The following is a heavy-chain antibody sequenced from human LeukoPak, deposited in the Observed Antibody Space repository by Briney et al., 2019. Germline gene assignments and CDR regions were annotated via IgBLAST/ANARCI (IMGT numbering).Heavy chain of an antibody. Sequence: PGGSLRLSCAVSGFTSSDYYMAWVRQAPGKGLEWVAFIYGGGSTHYSESVRGRFTISRHNSNNTLYFQMGSLRPEDTGVYYCARDLRSCSGGECYEYKWFDPWGQGTLVTVSS. J-gene: IGHJ5*02. CDR1: GFTSSDYY. D-gene: IGHD2-21*01. CDR2: IYGGGST. V-gene: IGHV3-53*04. CDR3: ARDLRSCSGGECYEYKWFDP.